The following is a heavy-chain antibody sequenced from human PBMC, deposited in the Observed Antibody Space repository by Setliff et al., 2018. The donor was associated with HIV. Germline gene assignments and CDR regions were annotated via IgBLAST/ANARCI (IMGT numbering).Heavy chain of an antibody. D-gene: IGHD3-16*01. CDR1: GYTLTEVS. J-gene: IGHJ6*03. CDR3: AREGGDYYYYYMDV. V-gene: IGHV1-24*01. CDR2: FDPQDGKT. Sequence: ASVKVSCKISGYTLTEVSMHWVRQAPGKGLEWMGYFDPQDGKTIYAQKFQGRVTMTRNTSISTAYMELGSLRSEDTAVYYCAREGGDYYYYYMDVWGKGTTVTVSS.